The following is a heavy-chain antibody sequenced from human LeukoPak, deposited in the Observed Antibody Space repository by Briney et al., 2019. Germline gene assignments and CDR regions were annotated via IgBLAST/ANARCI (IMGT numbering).Heavy chain of an antibody. CDR2: IYHSEST. CDR3: ERLDSSGYVLADY. J-gene: IGHJ4*02. V-gene: IGHV4-4*02. Sequence: SETLSLTCAVSGGSISSSNWWSWVRQPPGKGLEWIGEIYHSESTNCNPSLKSRVPISVDQSKTQFSLKLSSVPAADTAVYYCERLDSSGYVLADYWGQGTLVTVSS. D-gene: IGHD3-22*01. CDR1: GGSISSSNW.